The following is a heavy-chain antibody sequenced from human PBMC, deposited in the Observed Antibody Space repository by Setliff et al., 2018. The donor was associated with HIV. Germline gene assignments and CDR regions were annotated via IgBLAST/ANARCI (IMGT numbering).Heavy chain of an antibody. Sequence: SETLSLTCTVSGNSLSSGDYYWSWIRQPPGRGLEWVGYVYHTGATYYTPSLRSRLTLSVDTSTNQFSLRLSSLTAADTAVYSCARGNTGFDYWGRGSLVTVSS. CDR3: ARGNTGFDY. J-gene: IGHJ4*02. CDR2: VYHTGAT. CDR1: GNSLSSGDYY. V-gene: IGHV4-30-4*08.